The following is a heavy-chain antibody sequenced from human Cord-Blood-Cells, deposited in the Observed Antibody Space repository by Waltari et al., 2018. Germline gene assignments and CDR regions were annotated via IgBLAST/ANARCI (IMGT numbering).Heavy chain of an antibody. CDR2: ISAYNGNT. CDR1: GYTFTSYG. J-gene: IGHJ6*02. Sequence: QVQLVQSGAEVKKPGASVKVSCKASGYTFTSYGISWVRQAPGQGLERKGWISAYNGNTNYAQKLQGRVTMTTDTSTSTAYMELRSLRSDDTAVYYCARDCTGGVCYYYYGMDVWGQGTTVTVSS. D-gene: IGHD2-8*02. V-gene: IGHV1-18*01. CDR3: ARDCTGGVCYYYYGMDV.